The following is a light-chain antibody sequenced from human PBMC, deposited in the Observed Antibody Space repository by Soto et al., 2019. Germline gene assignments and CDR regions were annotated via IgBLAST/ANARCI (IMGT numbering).Light chain of an antibody. Sequence: QSVLTPPASVSGSPGQSITISCTGTSSDVGGYNYVSWFQQHPGKAPKLMIYEVTNRPSGVSNRFSGSKSGNTASLTISGLQADDGTDYYCSSYTSSSTLVFGGGTQLTVL. CDR2: EVT. CDR3: SSYTSSSTLV. J-gene: IGLJ3*02. V-gene: IGLV2-14*01. CDR1: SSDVGGYNY.